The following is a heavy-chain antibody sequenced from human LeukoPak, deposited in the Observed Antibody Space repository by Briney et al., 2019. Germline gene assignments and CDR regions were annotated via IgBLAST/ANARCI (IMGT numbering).Heavy chain of an antibody. Sequence: PQTLSLTCTVSGGSTSSYYWSWIRQPAGNGLEWIGRVYSACSINYDPSLKSRANKSGDQSKSHFALRLRAVAAPDTAVYYCARQLASAGSAGFDFWGRGALVSVSS. V-gene: IGHV4-4*07. CDR3: ARQLASAGSAGFDF. CDR1: GGSTSSYY. D-gene: IGHD6-13*01. J-gene: IGHJ4*02. CDR2: VYSACSI.